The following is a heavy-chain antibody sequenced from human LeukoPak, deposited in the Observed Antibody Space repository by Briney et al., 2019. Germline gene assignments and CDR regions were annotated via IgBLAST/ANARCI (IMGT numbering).Heavy chain of an antibody. CDR3: TTDTYDSGVYYPQH. Sequence: GGSLRLSCAASRFTFSNAWMSWVRQAPGKGLEWVGGIKSKTDGGTTDYAAPVNGRFTISRDDSKNTLYLQMNSLKTEDTAVYYCTTDTYDSGVYYPQHWGHGTLVTVSS. CDR1: RFTFSNAW. J-gene: IGHJ1*01. CDR2: IKSKTDGGTT. V-gene: IGHV3-15*01. D-gene: IGHD3-22*01.